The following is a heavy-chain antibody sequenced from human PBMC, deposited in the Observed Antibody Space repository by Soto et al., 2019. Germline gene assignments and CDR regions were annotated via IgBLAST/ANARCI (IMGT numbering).Heavy chain of an antibody. D-gene: IGHD3-22*01. J-gene: IGHJ4*02. CDR2: ISSSSTYI. Sequence: PSETLSLTCTVSGGSISSYYLSWVRQAPGKGLEWVSSISSSSTYIYYADSVKGRFTISRDNAKNSLYLQMNSLRAEDTAVYYCASPPYYFDTSGYSYWGQGTLVTVSS. CDR3: ASPPYYFDTSGYSY. CDR1: GGSISSYY. V-gene: IGHV3-21*01.